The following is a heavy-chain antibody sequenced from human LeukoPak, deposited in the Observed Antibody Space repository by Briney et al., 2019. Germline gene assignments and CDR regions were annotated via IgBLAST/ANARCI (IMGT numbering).Heavy chain of an antibody. CDR3: ARDRDCGTTTCSVDY. Sequence: GGSLRLSCAASGFSFSDYYMSWVRQAPGKGLEWISYITNSGSTIYYAESVKGRFTISRDDAKNSLYLQMNNLRAEDTAGYYCARDRDCGTTTCSVDYWGQGTLVTVSS. CDR2: ITNSGSTI. CDR1: GFSFSDYY. D-gene: IGHD2-2*01. V-gene: IGHV3-11*01. J-gene: IGHJ4*02.